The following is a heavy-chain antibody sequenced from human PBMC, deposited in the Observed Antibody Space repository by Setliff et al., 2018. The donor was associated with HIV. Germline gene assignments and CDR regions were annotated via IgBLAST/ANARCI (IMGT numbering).Heavy chain of an antibody. CDR1: GFTFISYA. D-gene: IGHD3-22*01. V-gene: IGHV3-49*04. CDR3: ATAPGYYDSSPFDW. CDR2: IRENAYGGTT. J-gene: IGHJ4*02. Sequence: PGGSLRLSCAASGFTFISYAMSWVRQAPGKGLEWVGLIRENAYGGTTEHAASVRGRFTISRDDSKSIAYLQMNSVQTEDTAVYYCATAPGYYDSSPFDWWGPGTLVTVSS.